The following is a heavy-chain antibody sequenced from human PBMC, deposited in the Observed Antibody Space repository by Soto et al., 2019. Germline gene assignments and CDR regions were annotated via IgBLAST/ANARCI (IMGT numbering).Heavy chain of an antibody. CDR2: IGGSDGKT. Sequence: EVQLLESGGGLVQPGGSLRLSCVASGFTFSDYSMSWVRQAPGKGLEWVSGIGGSDGKTYYAGSVKGRFTVSRDNSKNTLFLQMNSLRAEDTALYYCAKGCTRTTCYVYSPSFDYWGQGTLVTVSS. D-gene: IGHD2-2*01. CDR1: GFTFSDYS. J-gene: IGHJ4*02. V-gene: IGHV3-23*01. CDR3: AKGCTRTTCYVYSPSFDY.